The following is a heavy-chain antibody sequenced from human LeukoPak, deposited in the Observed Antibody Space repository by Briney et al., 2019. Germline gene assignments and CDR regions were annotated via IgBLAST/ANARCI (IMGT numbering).Heavy chain of an antibody. J-gene: IGHJ3*02. Sequence: GGSLRLSCAASGFTFSSYAMHWVRQAPGKGLEWVAVISYDGSNKYYADSVKGRFTISRDNSKNTLYLKMNSLRAEDTAVYYCARDGAYYYDSSGYYDGRPGVRNAFDIWGQGTMVTVSS. CDR1: GFTFSSYA. D-gene: IGHD3-22*01. V-gene: IGHV3-30-3*01. CDR3: ARDGAYYYDSSGYYDGRPGVRNAFDI. CDR2: ISYDGSNK.